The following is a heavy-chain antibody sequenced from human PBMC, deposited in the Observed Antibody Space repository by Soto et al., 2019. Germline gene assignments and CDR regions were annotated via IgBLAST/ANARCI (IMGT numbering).Heavy chain of an antibody. CDR1: GYTFSTSW. CDR3: ARHRGSGYYDY. Sequence: GESLKISCTGSGYTFSTSWIGWVRQMPGKGLEWMGIIYRADSDTRYSPSFQGQVTISADKSISTAYLPWNSLKASDTAMYYCARHRGSGYYDYWGQGTLVTVSS. J-gene: IGHJ4*02. CDR2: IYRADSDT. D-gene: IGHD3-22*01. V-gene: IGHV5-51*01.